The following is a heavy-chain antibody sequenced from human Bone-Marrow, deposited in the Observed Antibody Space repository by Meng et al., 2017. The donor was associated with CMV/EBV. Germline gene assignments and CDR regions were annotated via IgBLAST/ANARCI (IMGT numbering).Heavy chain of an antibody. J-gene: IGHJ5*02. Sequence: LSLTCAAYGGSFSGYYWSWIRQPPGKGLEWVAVISYDGSNKYYADSVKGRFTISRDNSKNTLYLQMNSLRAEDTVVYYCARDTPSSSGYHNWFDPWGQGSLVTVSS. CDR2: ISYDGSNK. D-gene: IGHD3-22*01. V-gene: IGHV3-30*03. CDR3: ARDTPSSSGYHNWFDP. CDR1: GGSFSGYY.